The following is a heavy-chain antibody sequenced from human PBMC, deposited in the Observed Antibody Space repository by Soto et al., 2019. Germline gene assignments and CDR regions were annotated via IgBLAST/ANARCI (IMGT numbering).Heavy chain of an antibody. J-gene: IGHJ5*02. V-gene: IGHV3-21*01. Sequence: GGSLRLSCAASGFTFSTYTMNWVRQAPGKGLEWVSSISSRSSYMYYADSVKGRFTISRDDAKNSLYLQMNSLRAEDTAVYYCAKYYYDSSGYFWFDPWGQGTLVTVSS. CDR3: AKYYYDSSGYFWFDP. CDR1: GFTFSTYT. CDR2: ISSRSSYM. D-gene: IGHD3-22*01.